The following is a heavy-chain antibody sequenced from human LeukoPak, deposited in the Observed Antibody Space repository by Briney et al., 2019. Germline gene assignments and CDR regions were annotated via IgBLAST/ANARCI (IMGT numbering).Heavy chain of an antibody. Sequence: GGSLRLSCAASGCSFSSYAMSWVRQAPGKGLVWVAVIGGSGSSKNYADSVEGRFTISRDNSKNTLYMQMNSLRAEDTAVYYCARDEDFYKWFDPWGQGTLVTVSS. J-gene: IGHJ5*02. CDR2: IGGSGSSK. CDR3: ARDEDFYKWFDP. CDR1: GCSFSSYA. D-gene: IGHD2/OR15-2a*01. V-gene: IGHV3-23*01.